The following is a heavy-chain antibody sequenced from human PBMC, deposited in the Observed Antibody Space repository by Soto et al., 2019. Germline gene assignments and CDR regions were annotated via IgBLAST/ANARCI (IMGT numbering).Heavy chain of an antibody. J-gene: IGHJ6*02. D-gene: IGHD2-2*01. CDR1: GDSVSSNSAA. Sequence: SQTLSLTCAISGDSVSSNSAAWNWIRQSPSRGLEWLGRTYYRSKWYNDYAVSVKSRITINPDTSKNQYSLQLNSVTPEDTAVYYCARGHCSSTSCGMDVWGQGTTVTVSS. CDR2: TYYRSKWYN. CDR3: ARGHCSSTSCGMDV. V-gene: IGHV6-1*01.